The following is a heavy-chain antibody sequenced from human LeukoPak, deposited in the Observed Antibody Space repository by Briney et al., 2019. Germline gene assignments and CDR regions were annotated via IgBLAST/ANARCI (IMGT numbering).Heavy chain of an antibody. Sequence: GGSLRLSCAASGFTFSSYSMNWVRQAPGKGLEWVSSISSSSSYIYYADSVKGRFTISRDNAKNSLYLQMNSLRAEDTAVYYCARSPKGRRLVRRTNDYMDVWGKGTTVTVSS. CDR1: GFTFSSYS. J-gene: IGHJ6*03. CDR2: ISSSSSYI. V-gene: IGHV3-21*01. D-gene: IGHD6-19*01. CDR3: ARSPKGRRLVRRTNDYMDV.